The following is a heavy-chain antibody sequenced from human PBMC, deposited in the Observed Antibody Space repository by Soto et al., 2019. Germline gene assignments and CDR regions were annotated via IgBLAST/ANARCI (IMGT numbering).Heavy chain of an antibody. CDR2: IYYSGTA. Sequence: QLQLRESGPGLVQPAQTLSLTCTVAGGSITGDFSYWTWVRQHPGKGLEWVGHIYYSGTAYYNPSLKSRVDISVDPSQNRFSLKLSSVTAADTAMYFCARSLPGGTIFYMDIWGEGTTVTVSS. CDR1: GGSITGDFSY. D-gene: IGHD1-26*01. J-gene: IGHJ6*03. CDR3: ARSLPGGTIFYMDI. V-gene: IGHV4-31*03.